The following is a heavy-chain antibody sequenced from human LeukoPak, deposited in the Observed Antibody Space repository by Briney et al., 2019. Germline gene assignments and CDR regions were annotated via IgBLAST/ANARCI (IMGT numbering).Heavy chain of an antibody. CDR2: ISSSGSTI. Sequence: PGGSLRLSCAASGFTFSTYEMTWVRQSPGKGLEWVSYISSSGSTIYYADSVKGRFTISRDNAKNSLYLQMNSLRAEDTAVYYCARNKKGDRYTYGHDYWGQGTLVTVSS. J-gene: IGHJ4*02. CDR3: ARNKKGDRYTYGHDY. V-gene: IGHV3-48*03. D-gene: IGHD5-18*01. CDR1: GFTFSTYE.